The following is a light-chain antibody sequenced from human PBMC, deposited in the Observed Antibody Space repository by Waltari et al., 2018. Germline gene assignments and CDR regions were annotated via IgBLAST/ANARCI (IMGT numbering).Light chain of an antibody. Sequence: EIVLTQSPDTLSLSPGERATLSCRASQSVSSSYLAWYQQKPGQAPRLLIYGASSRATGIPDRFSGSGSGTDFTLTISRLEPEDFAVYDCQQYGSSPPITFGQGTRLEIK. CDR1: QSVSSSY. J-gene: IGKJ5*01. CDR2: GAS. V-gene: IGKV3-20*01. CDR3: QQYGSSPPIT.